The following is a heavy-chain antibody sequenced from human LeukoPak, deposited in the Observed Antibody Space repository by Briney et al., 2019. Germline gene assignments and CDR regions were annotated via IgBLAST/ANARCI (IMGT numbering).Heavy chain of an antibody. CDR3: ARGSGIAAAGDAFDI. J-gene: IGHJ3*02. V-gene: IGHV1-18*01. Sequence: GSVKVSCKASGYTFTSYGISWVRQAPGQGREWMGWISAYNGNTNYAQKFQGRVTITADKSTSTAYMELSSLRSEDTAVYYCARGSGIAAAGDAFDIWGQGTMVTVSS. D-gene: IGHD6-13*01. CDR2: ISAYNGNT. CDR1: GYTFTSYG.